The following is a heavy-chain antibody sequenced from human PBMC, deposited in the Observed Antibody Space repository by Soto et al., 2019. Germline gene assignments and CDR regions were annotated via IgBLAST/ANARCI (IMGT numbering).Heavy chain of an antibody. CDR2: IHSVDST. CDR3: ASRHTSSWSALDY. CDR1: GFTVSRNY. Sequence: PGGSLRLSCAASGFTVSRNYMSWVRQAPGKGLEWVSIIHSVDSTYYAGSVKGRFTISRDNSKNTLFLQMNSLRVEDTAVYYCASRHTSSWSALDYWGQGTQVTVSS. V-gene: IGHV3-66*01. J-gene: IGHJ4*02. D-gene: IGHD6-13*01.